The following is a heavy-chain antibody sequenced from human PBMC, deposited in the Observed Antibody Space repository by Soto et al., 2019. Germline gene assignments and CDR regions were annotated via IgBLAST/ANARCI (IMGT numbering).Heavy chain of an antibody. CDR1: GYTFTSHD. Sequence: QVQLVQSGAEVKKPGASVKVSCKASGYTFTSHDINWMRQATGQGLEWMGWMNPHSGHTNYAQKFQGRVTMTRDTSISTAYMELTCLRSEDTAVYYCASDMSTTWGQGTLVTVSS. D-gene: IGHD2-2*01. V-gene: IGHV1-8*01. CDR3: ASDMSTT. J-gene: IGHJ5*02. CDR2: MNPHSGHT.